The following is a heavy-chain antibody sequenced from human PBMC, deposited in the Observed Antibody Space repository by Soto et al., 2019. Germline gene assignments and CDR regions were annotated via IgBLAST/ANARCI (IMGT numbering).Heavy chain of an antibody. CDR3: ARDGSRNPYCGGDCPDAFDI. CDR1: GGTFSSYA. V-gene: IGHV1-69*13. J-gene: IGHJ3*02. D-gene: IGHD2-21*02. CDR2: IIPIFGTA. Sequence: ASVKVSCKASGGTFSSYAISWVRQAPGQGLEWMGGIIPIFGTANFAQKFQGRVTITADESTSTAYMELSSLRSEDTAVYYCARDGSRNPYCGGDCPDAFDIWGQGTMVTVSS.